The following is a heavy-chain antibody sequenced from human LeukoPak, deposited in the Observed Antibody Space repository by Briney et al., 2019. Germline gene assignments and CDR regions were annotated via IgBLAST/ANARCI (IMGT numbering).Heavy chain of an antibody. V-gene: IGHV3-21*01. CDR1: GFNFDDYG. D-gene: IGHD6-6*01. J-gene: IGHJ4*02. Sequence: GGSLRLSCTAAGFNFDDYGMSWVRQIPGKGLEWVSSISSSSSYIYYADSVKGRFTISRDNAKNSQYLQMNSLRAEDTAVYYCARVVGAARAKGLVDYWGQGTLVTVSS. CDR2: ISSSSSYI. CDR3: ARVVGAARAKGLVDY.